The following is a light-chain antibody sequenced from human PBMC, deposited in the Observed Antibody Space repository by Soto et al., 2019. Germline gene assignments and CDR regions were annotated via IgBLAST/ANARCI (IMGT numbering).Light chain of an antibody. J-gene: IGKJ5*01. Sequence: EIVMTQSPATLSVSPWERATLSCRASQSFRNNLAWYQQKPGQAPRLIMYSTSTRATGIPARFSGSGSGTDFTLTISSLQSEDFAVYYCQQYNNWPRGTFGQGTRLEI. CDR2: STS. CDR3: QQYNNWPRGT. V-gene: IGKV3-15*01. CDR1: QSFRNN.